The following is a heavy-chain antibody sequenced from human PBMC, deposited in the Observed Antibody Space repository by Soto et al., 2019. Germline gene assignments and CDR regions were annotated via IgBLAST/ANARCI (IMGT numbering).Heavy chain of an antibody. CDR3: ARAGGGSSWYYYYYYYMDV. CDR1: GFTFSSYW. J-gene: IGHJ6*03. D-gene: IGHD6-13*01. CDR2: INSDGSST. Sequence: GGFLRHSCAASGFTFSSYWMHWVRQAPGKGLVWVSRINSDGSSTSYADSVKGRFTISRDNAKNTLYLQMNSLRAEDTAVYYCARAGGGSSWYYYYYYYMDVWGKGTTVTVSS. V-gene: IGHV3-74*01.